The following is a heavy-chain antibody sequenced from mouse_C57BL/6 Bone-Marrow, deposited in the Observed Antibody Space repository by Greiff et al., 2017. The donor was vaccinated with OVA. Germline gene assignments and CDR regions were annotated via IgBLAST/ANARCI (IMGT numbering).Heavy chain of an antibody. CDR3: ARLGSWYFDV. Sequence: VQLKESGGGLVQPGGSLSLSCAASGFTFTDYYMSWVRQPPGKALEWLGFIRNKANGYTTEYSASVKGRFTISRDNSQSILYLQMNALRAEDSATYYCARLGSWYFDVWGTGTTVTVSS. D-gene: IGHD4-1*01. CDR2: IRNKANGYTT. CDR1: GFTFTDYY. J-gene: IGHJ1*03. V-gene: IGHV7-3*01.